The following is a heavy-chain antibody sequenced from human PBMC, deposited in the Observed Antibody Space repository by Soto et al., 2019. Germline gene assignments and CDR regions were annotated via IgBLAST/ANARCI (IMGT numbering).Heavy chain of an antibody. J-gene: IGHJ3*02. D-gene: IGHD1-26*01. CDR3: ARDGGSSVGAFDI. V-gene: IGHV3-7*03. CDR2: IKQDGSEK. Sequence: GGSLRLSCAASGFTFSSYWMSWVRQSPGKGLEWVANIKQDGSEKYYVDSVKGRFTISRDNAKNSLYLQMNSLRAEDTAVYYCARDGGSSVGAFDIWGQGTMVTVSS. CDR1: GFTFSSYW.